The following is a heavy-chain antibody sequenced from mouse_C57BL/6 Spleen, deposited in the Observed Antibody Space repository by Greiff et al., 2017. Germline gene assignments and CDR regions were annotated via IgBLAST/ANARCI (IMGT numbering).Heavy chain of an antibody. V-gene: IGHV1-64*01. D-gene: IGHD2-10*01. J-gene: IGHJ4*01. CDR2: IHPNSGST. CDR3: ARSLLGYYAMDY. CDR1: GYTFTSYW. Sequence: QVQLKQPGAELVKPGASVKLSCKASGYTFTSYWMHWVKQRPGQGLEWIGMIHPNSGSTNYNEKFKSKATLTVDKSSSTAYMQLSSLTSEDSAVYYCARSLLGYYAMDYWGQGTSVTVSS.